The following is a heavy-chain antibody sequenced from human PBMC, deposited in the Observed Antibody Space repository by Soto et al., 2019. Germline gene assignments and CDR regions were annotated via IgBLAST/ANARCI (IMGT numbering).Heavy chain of an antibody. Sequence: QVQLQESGPGLVKPSETLSLTCTVSGGSISSHYWNWIRQPAGKGLEWIGRIYTSGSPNYNPSLKSRVTMSVQTSKNQFSLKLSSVTAADSAVYYCARDEGFGELTWFDPWGQGTLVTVSS. CDR2: IYTSGSP. CDR1: GGSISSHY. V-gene: IGHV4-4*07. CDR3: ARDEGFGELTWFDP. J-gene: IGHJ5*02. D-gene: IGHD3-10*01.